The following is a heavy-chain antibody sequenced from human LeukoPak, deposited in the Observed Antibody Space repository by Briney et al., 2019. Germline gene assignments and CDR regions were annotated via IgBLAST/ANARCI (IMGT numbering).Heavy chain of an antibody. CDR2: ISYDGSNK. J-gene: IGHJ4*02. CDR1: GFTSSSYA. Sequence: GGSLRLSCAASGFTSSSYAMHGVRQAPGKGLERVAVISYDGSNKYYADSVKGRFTISRDNSKNTLYLQMNSLRAEDTAVYYCARAEGYDFWSGPRDYWGQGTLVTVSS. D-gene: IGHD3-3*01. V-gene: IGHV3-30-3*01. CDR3: ARAEGYDFWSGPRDY.